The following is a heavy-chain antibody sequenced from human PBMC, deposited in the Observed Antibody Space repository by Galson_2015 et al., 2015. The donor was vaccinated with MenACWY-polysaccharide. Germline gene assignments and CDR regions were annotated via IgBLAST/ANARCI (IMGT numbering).Heavy chain of an antibody. J-gene: IGHJ3*02. CDR1: GFTFSSYS. CDR2: ISSSSSTI. D-gene: IGHD6-13*01. Sequence: SLRLSCAASGFTFSSYSMNWVRQAPGKGLEWVSYISSSSSTIYYADSVKGRFTISRDNAKNSLYLQMNSLRAEDTAVYYCARREQQLDPDAFDIWGQGTMVTVSS. V-gene: IGHV3-48*01. CDR3: ARREQQLDPDAFDI.